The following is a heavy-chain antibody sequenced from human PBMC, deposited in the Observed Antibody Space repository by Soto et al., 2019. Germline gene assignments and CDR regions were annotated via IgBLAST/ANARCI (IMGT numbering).Heavy chain of an antibody. J-gene: IGHJ6*04. CDR3: ASVYDFWSGYSHPDV. CDR2: IYYSGST. Sequence: PSETLSLTCTVSGGSISSYYWGWIRQPPGKGLEWIGSIYYSGSTYYNPSLKSRVTISVDTSKNQFSLKLSSVTAADTAVYYCASVYDFWSGYSHPDVWGKGTTVTVSS. V-gene: IGHV4-39*01. CDR1: GGSISSYY. D-gene: IGHD3-3*01.